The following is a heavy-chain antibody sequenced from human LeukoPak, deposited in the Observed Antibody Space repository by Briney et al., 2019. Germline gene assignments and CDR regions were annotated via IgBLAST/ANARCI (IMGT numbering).Heavy chain of an antibody. CDR3: ARGGSWFVR. Sequence: GGSLRLSCAASGFTFGSYAMSWVRQAPGKGLEWVSYISSSSSTIYYPDSVKGRFTISRDNAKDPLYVEMNSLRAEDTAVYYWARGGSWFVRWGGGTLVSVSS. CDR2: ISSSSSTI. V-gene: IGHV3-48*04. J-gene: IGHJ5*02. CDR1: GFTFGSYA. D-gene: IGHD3-16*01.